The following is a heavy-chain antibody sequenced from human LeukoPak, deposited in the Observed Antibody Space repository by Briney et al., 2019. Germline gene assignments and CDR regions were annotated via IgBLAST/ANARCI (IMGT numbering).Heavy chain of an antibody. J-gene: IGHJ4*02. CDR3: TRDRRASRGYSYGPLDY. Sequence: GGSLRLSCTASGFTFGDYAMSWVRQAPGKGLEWVGFIRSKAYGGTTEYAASVKGRFTISRDDSKSIAYLQMNSLKTEDTAVYYCTRDRRASRGYSYGPLDYWGQGTLVTVSS. V-gene: IGHV3-49*04. CDR1: GFTFGDYA. D-gene: IGHD5-18*01. CDR2: IRSKAYGGTT.